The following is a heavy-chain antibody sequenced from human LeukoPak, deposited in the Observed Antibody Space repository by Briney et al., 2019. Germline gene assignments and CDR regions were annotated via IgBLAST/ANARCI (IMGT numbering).Heavy chain of an antibody. Sequence: PGGSLRLSCAASGFTFRSYSMNWVRQAPGKGLEWVSSISSSSSYIYYADSVKGRFTISRDNAKNSLYLQMNSLRAEDTAVYYCARVYYGDYGQQSIRWGQGTLVTVSS. CDR1: GFTFRSYS. D-gene: IGHD4-17*01. J-gene: IGHJ4*02. V-gene: IGHV3-21*01. CDR3: ARVYYGDYGQQSIR. CDR2: ISSSSSYI.